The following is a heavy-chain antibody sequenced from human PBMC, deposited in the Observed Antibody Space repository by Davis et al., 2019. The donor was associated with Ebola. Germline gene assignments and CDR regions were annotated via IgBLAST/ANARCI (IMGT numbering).Heavy chain of an antibody. CDR2: ISYDGDND. V-gene: IGHV3-30*03. D-gene: IGHD6-13*01. CDR3: ARDSGISGADDY. J-gene: IGHJ4*02. Sequence: GGSLRLSCAASGFTFTSYLMRWVRQAPGKGLEWVAVISYDGDNDYYADSVKGRFTISRDNSKNSLYLQMNSLRAEDTAVYYCARDSGISGADDYWGQGTLVTVSS. CDR1: GFTFTSYL.